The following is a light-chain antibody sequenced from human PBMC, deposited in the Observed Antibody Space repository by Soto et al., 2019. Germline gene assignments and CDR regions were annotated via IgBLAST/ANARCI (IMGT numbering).Light chain of an antibody. CDR2: WAS. J-gene: IGKJ4*01. Sequence: DIVMTQSPDYLAVSLGERATINCKSSQSVLYNSNNKNYLVWYQQKPGQPPKLLIYWASTRESGVPDRFSGSGSGTDFTLTISSLQAEDVAVYYCQQYYNTPLTFGGGTKVDIK. CDR3: QQYYNTPLT. V-gene: IGKV4-1*01. CDR1: QSVLYNSNNKNY.